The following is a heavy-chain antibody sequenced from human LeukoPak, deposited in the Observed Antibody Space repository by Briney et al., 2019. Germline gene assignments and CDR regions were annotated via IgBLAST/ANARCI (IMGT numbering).Heavy chain of an antibody. CDR3: ARGLSSHSSGWYYFDY. D-gene: IGHD6-19*01. CDR2: IYYSGST. J-gene: IGHJ4*02. V-gene: IGHV4-30-4*02. CDR1: GGSISSGDYY. Sequence: KTSETLSLTCTVSGGSISSGDYYWRWIRQPPGKGLEWIGYIYYSGSTYYNPSLKSRVTISVDTSKNQFSLKLSSVTAADTALYYCARGLSSHSSGWYYFDYWGQGTLVTVSS.